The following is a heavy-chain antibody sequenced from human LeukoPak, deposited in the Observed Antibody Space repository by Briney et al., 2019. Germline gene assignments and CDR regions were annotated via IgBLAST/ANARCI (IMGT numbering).Heavy chain of an antibody. CDR2: IKSDGSST. V-gene: IGHV3-74*01. CDR1: GFTFSSYW. D-gene: IGHD6-13*01. Sequence: GGSLRLSCAASGFTFSSYWMHWVRQAPGKGLVWVSRIKSDGSSTSYADSVKGRFTISRDNAKNTLYLQMNSLRAEDTAVYYCARDPSATIAAAGTVDYWGQGTLVTVSS. CDR3: ARDPSATIAAAGTVDY. J-gene: IGHJ4*02.